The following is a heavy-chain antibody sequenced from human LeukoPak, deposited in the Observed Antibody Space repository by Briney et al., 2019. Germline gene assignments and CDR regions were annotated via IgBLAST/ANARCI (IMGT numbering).Heavy chain of an antibody. D-gene: IGHD3-22*01. CDR1: GFIFPRHA. CDR3: AQEHFDTSGYYSRFDN. V-gene: IGHV3-23*01. Sequence: GGSLRLSCAASGFIFPRHAMSWLRQAPGKGLEWVASSGGSEGRTQYEESVKGRFTISRDNSKNTVYLQMNSLRADDTAVYYCAQEHFDTSGYYSRFDNWGQGILVTVSS. CDR2: SGGSEGRT. J-gene: IGHJ4*02.